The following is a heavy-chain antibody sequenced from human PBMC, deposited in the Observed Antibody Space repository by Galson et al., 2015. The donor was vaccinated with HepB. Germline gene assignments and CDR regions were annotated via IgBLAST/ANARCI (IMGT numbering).Heavy chain of an antibody. V-gene: IGHV3-30*18. CDR2: ITYDGSHK. J-gene: IGHJ1*01. Sequence: SLRLSCAASGFTFSNYGMHWVRQAPGKGLEWVAVITYDGSHKYYGDSVKGRFTISRDNSKNTLYLQMNNLRAEDTAIYYCAQGGRSTWFGYFQHWGQGTLVTVSS. CDR1: GFTFSNYG. CDR3: AQGGRSTWFGYFQH. D-gene: IGHD6-13*01.